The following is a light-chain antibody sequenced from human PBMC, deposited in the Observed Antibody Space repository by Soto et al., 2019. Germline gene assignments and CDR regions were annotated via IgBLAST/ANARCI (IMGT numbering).Light chain of an antibody. Sequence: QSAPTQPASVSGSPGQSITISCPGTSSDVGSYNLVSWYQQHPGKAPKLMIYEVSKRPSGVSNRFSGSKSGNTASLTISGLQAEDEADYYCCSYAGANTYVFGTGTKLTVL. CDR2: EVS. J-gene: IGLJ1*01. CDR1: SSDVGSYNL. CDR3: CSYAGANTYV. V-gene: IGLV2-23*02.